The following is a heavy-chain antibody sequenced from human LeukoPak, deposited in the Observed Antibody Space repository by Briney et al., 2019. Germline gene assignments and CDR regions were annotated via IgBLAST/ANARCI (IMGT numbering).Heavy chain of an antibody. CDR3: ARVYIIAGWFDP. CDR2: ISAYNGNT. V-gene: IGHV1-18*01. J-gene: IGHJ5*02. CDR1: GYTFTSYG. Sequence: ASVKVSCKASGYTFTSYGISWVRQAPGQGLEWMGWISAYNGNTNYAQKLQGRVTMTTDISTSTAYMELRSLRSDDTAVYYCARVYIIAGWFDPWGQGTLVTVSS. D-gene: IGHD2-21*01.